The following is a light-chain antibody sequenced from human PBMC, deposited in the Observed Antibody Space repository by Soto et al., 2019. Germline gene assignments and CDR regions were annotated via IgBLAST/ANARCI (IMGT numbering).Light chain of an antibody. CDR2: DVS. CDR1: SSDVGGYNY. CDR3: SSYTSSSTPYV. J-gene: IGLJ1*01. V-gene: IGLV2-14*01. Sequence: QSVLTPPASVSGPPGQSITISCTGTSSDVGGYNYVSWYQQHPGKAPKLMIYDVSNRPSGVSNRFSGSKSGNTASLTISGLQAEDEADYYCSSYTSSSTPYVFGTGTKVTVL.